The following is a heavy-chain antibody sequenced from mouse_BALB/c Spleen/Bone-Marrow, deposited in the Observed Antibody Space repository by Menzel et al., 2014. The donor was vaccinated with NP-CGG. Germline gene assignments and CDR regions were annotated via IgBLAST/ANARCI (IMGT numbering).Heavy chain of an antibody. J-gene: IGHJ4*01. CDR3: TGGKDYYAMVY. CDR2: IYPGNSDT. V-gene: IGHV1-5*01. Sequence: EVQLQQSGTVLARPGASVKMSCKASGYTFTSYWMHWVKQRPGQGLEWIGAIYPGNSDTSYNQKFKGKAKLTAVTSTSTAYMELSSLTNEDSAVYYCTGGKDYYAMVYWGQGTPGTVPS. D-gene: IGHD1-3*01. CDR1: GYTFTSYW.